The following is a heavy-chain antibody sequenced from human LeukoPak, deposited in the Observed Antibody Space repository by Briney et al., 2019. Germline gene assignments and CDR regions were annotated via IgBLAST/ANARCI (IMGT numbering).Heavy chain of an antibody. D-gene: IGHD1-1*01. CDR3: ARHAVDDREHFDY. CDR1: GGSISSYY. Sequence: PSETLSLTCTVSGGSISSYYWSWIRQPPGKGLEWIGYIYYSGSTNYNPSLKSRVTISVDTSKNQFSLKLSSVTAADTAVYYCARHAVDDREHFDYCGQGTLVTVSS. V-gene: IGHV4-59*01. CDR2: IYYSGST. J-gene: IGHJ4*02.